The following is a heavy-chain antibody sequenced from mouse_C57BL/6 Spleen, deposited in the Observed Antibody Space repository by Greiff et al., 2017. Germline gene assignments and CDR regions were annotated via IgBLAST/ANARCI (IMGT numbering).Heavy chain of an antibody. Sequence: QVQLQQPGAELVRPGSSVKLSCKASGYTFTSYWMDWVKQRPGQGLEWIGNIYPSDSETHYNQKFKDKATLTVDKSSSTAYMQLSSLTSEDSAVEYCAREYRLTETGFDYWGQGTTLTVSS. CDR2: IYPSDSET. CDR3: AREYRLTETGFDY. CDR1: GYTFTSYW. J-gene: IGHJ2*01. V-gene: IGHV1-61*01. D-gene: IGHD4-1*01.